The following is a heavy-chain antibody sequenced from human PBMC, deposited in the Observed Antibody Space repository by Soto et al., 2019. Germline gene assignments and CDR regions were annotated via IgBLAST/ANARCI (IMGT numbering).Heavy chain of an antibody. CDR3: ARSIGRNYFDY. CDR2: IYYRGNT. V-gene: IGHV4-30-4*01. J-gene: IGHJ4*02. CDR1: GDSINSGDHY. D-gene: IGHD6-6*01. Sequence: QVQLQESGPGLVKPSQTLSLTCTVSGDSINSGDHYWSWIRQRPGKGLEWIGYIYYRGNTYYNPSLKSRVSISVDTTKTQISLKLSSVIAADTAVYYCARSIGRNYFDYWGQGTLVTVSS.